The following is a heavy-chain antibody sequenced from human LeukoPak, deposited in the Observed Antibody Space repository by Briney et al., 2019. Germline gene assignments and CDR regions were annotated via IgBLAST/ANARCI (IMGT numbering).Heavy chain of an antibody. Sequence: SETLSLTCTVSGSSISSSSYYWGGIRQPPGKGLEWIGSIYYSGSPYYNPSLKSRVTISVDTSKNQFSLKLSSVTAADTAVYYCARGNWNDVVGYYFDYWGQGTLVTVSS. CDR3: ARGNWNDVVGYYFDY. CDR1: GSSISSSSYY. D-gene: IGHD1-1*01. V-gene: IGHV4-39*07. CDR2: IYYSGSP. J-gene: IGHJ4*02.